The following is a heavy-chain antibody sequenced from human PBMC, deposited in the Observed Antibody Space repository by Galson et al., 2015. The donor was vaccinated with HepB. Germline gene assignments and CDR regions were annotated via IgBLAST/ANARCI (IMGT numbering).Heavy chain of an antibody. CDR1: GYTFTGYY. D-gene: IGHD3-10*01. J-gene: IGHJ6*02. V-gene: IGHV1-2*04. Sequence: SVKVSCKASGYTFTGYYMHWVRQAPGQGLEWMGWINPNSGGTNYAQKFQGWVTMTRDTSISTAYMELSRLRSDDTAVYYCARERDYYGSGSSLPYYYYYGMDVWGQGTTVTVSS. CDR3: ARERDYYGSGSSLPYYYYYGMDV. CDR2: INPNSGGT.